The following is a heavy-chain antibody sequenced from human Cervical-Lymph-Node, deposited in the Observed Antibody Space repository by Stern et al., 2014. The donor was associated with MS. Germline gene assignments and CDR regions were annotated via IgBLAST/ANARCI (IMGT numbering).Heavy chain of an antibody. J-gene: IGHJ5*02. CDR3: ARRHCSSRRCGWFDP. D-gene: IGHD2-2*01. CDR1: GYSFTSYW. V-gene: IGHV5-51*01. CDR2: ITPGDPDT. Sequence: VQLGESGAEVKKPGESLKISCKGSGYSFTSYWIGWGRQMPGKGLEWMGIITPGDPDTRYSPSFQGHVPISADKSISTAYLQWSSLKASDTAMYYCARRHCSSRRCGWFDPWGQGTLVTVSS.